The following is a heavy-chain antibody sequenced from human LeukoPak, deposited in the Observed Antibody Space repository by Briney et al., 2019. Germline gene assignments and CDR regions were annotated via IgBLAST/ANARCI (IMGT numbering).Heavy chain of an antibody. CDR1: GFTFSSYG. CDR2: ISGSGGST. D-gene: IGHD5-24*01. Sequence: GGTLRLSCAASGFTFSSYGMSWVRQAPGKGLEWVSAISGSGGSTYYADSVKGRFTISRDNSKNTLYLQMNSLRAEDTAVYYCAREGDGYNSPIDYWGQGTLVTVSS. CDR3: AREGDGYNSPIDY. J-gene: IGHJ4*02. V-gene: IGHV3-23*01.